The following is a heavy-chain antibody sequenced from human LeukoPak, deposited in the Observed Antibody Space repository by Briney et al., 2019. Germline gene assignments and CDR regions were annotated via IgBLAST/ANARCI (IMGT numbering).Heavy chain of an antibody. V-gene: IGHV1-58*02. CDR1: GLTFTSPL. D-gene: IGHD1-26*01. CDR2: IVGGSGNT. CDR3: AARIGSRPEYFHY. Sequence: TSVKDSCKSSGLTFTSPLMQWVRQARGQRLEWIGWIVGGSGNTNYAQKFQERVPITRDKSPSPPSLELTSLRSDDTAVYYCAARIGSRPEYFHYWGQGTLVTVSS. J-gene: IGHJ1*01.